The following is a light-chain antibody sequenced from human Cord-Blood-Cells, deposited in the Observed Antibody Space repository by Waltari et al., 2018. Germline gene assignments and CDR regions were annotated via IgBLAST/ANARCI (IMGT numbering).Light chain of an antibody. CDR2: GAS. Sequence: EIVMTQSPATLSVSPGERATLSCRASQSVSSNLAWYQQKPGQAPRLLIYGASTRATGIPAKFSGSGSGTEFTLTIRSLQSEDFAVYYCQQYKNWAPFTFGPGAKVDIK. CDR1: QSVSSN. CDR3: QQYKNWAPFT. V-gene: IGKV3-15*01. J-gene: IGKJ3*01.